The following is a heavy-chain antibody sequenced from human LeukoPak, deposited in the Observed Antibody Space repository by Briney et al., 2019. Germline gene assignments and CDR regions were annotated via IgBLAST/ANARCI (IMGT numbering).Heavy chain of an antibody. CDR3: ARVTLRGSKYNWFDP. J-gene: IGHJ5*02. CDR1: GGTFSSHV. Sequence: ASVKVSCKASGGTFSSHVISWVRQAPGQGLEWMGRITPILGTTNYAQKFQSGVTITADKSTSTAYMELSSLRSEDTAVYYCARVTLRGSKYNWFDPWGQGTLVTVSS. D-gene: IGHD1-26*01. CDR2: ITPILGTT. V-gene: IGHV1-69*04.